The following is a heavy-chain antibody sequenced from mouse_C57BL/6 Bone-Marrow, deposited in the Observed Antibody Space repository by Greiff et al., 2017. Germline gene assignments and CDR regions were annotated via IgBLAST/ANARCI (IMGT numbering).Heavy chain of an antibody. D-gene: IGHD3-2*02. Sequence: EVQLHQSGAELVKPGASVKLSCTASGFNIKDYYMHWVKQRTAQGLEWIGRIDPEDGETKYAPKFHGKAHRTADTSSNTAYLQLSSLTSEDTAVYYCATAAQATADYWGQGTTLTVSS. CDR1: GFNIKDYY. CDR3: ATAAQATADY. V-gene: IGHV14-2*01. CDR2: IDPEDGET. J-gene: IGHJ2*01.